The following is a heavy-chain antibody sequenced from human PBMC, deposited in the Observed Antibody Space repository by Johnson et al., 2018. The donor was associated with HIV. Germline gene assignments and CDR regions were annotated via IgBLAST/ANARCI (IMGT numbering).Heavy chain of an antibody. D-gene: IGHD2-21*01. V-gene: IGHV3-23*04. CDR2: ISGSGDST. Sequence: VQLVESGGGVVQPGRSLRLSCAASGFTFSSYAMHWVRQAPGKGLEWVSAISGSGDSTYYADSVTGRFTISRDNSKNTLYLQMNSLRAEDTAVYYCAKGEGYCGGDCLDAFDIWGQGTMVTVSS. CDR1: GFTFSSYA. CDR3: AKGEGYCGGDCLDAFDI. J-gene: IGHJ3*02.